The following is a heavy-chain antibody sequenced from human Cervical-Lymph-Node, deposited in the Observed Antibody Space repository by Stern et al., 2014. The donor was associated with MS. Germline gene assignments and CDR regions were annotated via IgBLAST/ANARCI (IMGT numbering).Heavy chain of an antibody. D-gene: IGHD2-8*02. CDR3: AKHACTGAACPFDL. J-gene: IGHJ4*02. Sequence: QVQLVESGPGLVKPSETLSLTCAVSGDSISSYTHYWAWIRQPPGKGLEWIGSVYYSGATYYNPPLRRPVTIPVATPKNHFSLGLNSVTAADTAVYYCAKHACTGAACPFDLWGQGTLVTVSS. V-gene: IGHV4-39*01. CDR1: GDSISSYTHY. CDR2: VYYSGAT.